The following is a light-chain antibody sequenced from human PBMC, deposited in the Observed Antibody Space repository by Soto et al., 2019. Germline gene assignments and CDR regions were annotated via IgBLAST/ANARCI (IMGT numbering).Light chain of an antibody. CDR1: QSVSSNY. CDR2: GAS. J-gene: IGKJ1*01. V-gene: IGKV3-20*01. CDR3: QLFGRSPLSWR. Sequence: ETVLTQSPGTLSLSPGERATLSCRASQSVSSNYLAWYQQKPGQAPRLLIYGASTRATGIPDRVSGSGSRIAFTHAICRLEPEDFAVHYCQLFGRSPLSWRCGQRTKVEFK.